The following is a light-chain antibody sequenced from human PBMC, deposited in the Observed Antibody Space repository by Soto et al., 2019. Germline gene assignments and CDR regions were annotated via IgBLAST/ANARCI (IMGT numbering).Light chain of an antibody. V-gene: IGLV1-44*01. J-gene: IGLJ2*01. CDR3: AAWDNSLNGVV. CDR2: SNN. Sequence: QLVLTQPPSASGTPGQRVTISCSGSSSNIGINTVNWYQQLPGTAPKLLIYSNNQRPSGVPDRFSGSKSGTSASLAISGLQSDDEADYYCAAWDNSLNGVVFGGGTKLTVL. CDR1: SSNIGINT.